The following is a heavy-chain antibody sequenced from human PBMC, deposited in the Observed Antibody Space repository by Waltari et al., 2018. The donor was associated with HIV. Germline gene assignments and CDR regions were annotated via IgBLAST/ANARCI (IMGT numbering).Heavy chain of an antibody. CDR2: IYYSGST. CDR3: ARDGGVVGSHPGDAFDI. D-gene: IGHD1-26*01. Sequence: QVQLQESGPGLVKPSQTLSLTCTVSGGSISSGGYYWSWIRQHPGKGLEWIGYIYYSGSTYYNPSLKSRVTISVDTSKNQFSLKLSSVTAADTAVYYCARDGGVVGSHPGDAFDIWGQGTMVTVSS. CDR1: GGSISSGGYY. V-gene: IGHV4-31*03. J-gene: IGHJ3*02.